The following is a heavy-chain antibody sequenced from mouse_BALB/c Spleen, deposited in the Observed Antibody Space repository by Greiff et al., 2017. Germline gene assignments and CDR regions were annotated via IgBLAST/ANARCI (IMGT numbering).Heavy chain of an antibody. D-gene: IGHD1-1*01. Sequence: EVQLQQSGPELVKPGASVKVSCKASGYAFTSYNMYWVKQSHGKSLVWIGYIDPYNGGTSYNQKFKGKATLTVDKSSSTAYMHLNSLTSEDSAVYYCARAGYYYGSSYYYAMDYWGQGTSVTVSA. CDR2: IDPYNGGT. CDR1: GYAFTSYN. CDR3: ARAGYYYGSSYYYAMDY. J-gene: IGHJ4*01. V-gene: IGHV1S135*01.